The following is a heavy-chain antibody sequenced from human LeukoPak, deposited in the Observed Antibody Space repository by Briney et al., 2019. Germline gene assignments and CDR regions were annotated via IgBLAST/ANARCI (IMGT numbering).Heavy chain of an antibody. CDR3: TRSVRNGHIDY. CDR2: MNPNSGNT. J-gene: IGHJ4*02. CDR1: GYTFISYD. Sequence: ASVKVSCKASGYTFISYDINWVRQATGQGLEWMGWMNPNSGNTGYAQKFQGRVTMTRSTSISTAYMELSSLRFEDTAVHYCTRSVRNGHIDYWGQGSLVTVSS. V-gene: IGHV1-8*01. D-gene: IGHD2-21*01.